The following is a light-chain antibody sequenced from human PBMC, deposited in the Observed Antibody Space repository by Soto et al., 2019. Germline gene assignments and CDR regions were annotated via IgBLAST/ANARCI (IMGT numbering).Light chain of an antibody. CDR2: LGS. Sequence: DIVMTQSPLSLPVTPGEPASISCRSSQSLLHSNGYNFLDWYLQKPGQSPQVLIYLGSNRSSGVPDRFSGGGSGTDFTLKISRVEAEDVGIYYCQQYNNWPWTFGQGTKVDIK. CDR3: QQYNNWPWT. V-gene: IGKV2-28*01. CDR1: QSLLHSNGYNF. J-gene: IGKJ1*01.